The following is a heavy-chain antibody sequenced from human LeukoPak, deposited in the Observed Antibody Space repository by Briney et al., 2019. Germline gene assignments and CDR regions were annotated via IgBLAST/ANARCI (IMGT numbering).Heavy chain of an antibody. CDR3: ARGFPYFDH. CDR1: GGSITSSY. J-gene: IGHJ4*02. CDR2: IHYTGST. Sequence: SETLSLTCTVSGGSITSSYWSWIRQSPGKGLEWIGYIHYTGSTNYNPSLKSRVTMLIDTSKNQFSLKLSSVTAADTAVYYCARGFPYFDHWGQGTLVTVSS. D-gene: IGHD3-10*01. V-gene: IGHV4-59*01.